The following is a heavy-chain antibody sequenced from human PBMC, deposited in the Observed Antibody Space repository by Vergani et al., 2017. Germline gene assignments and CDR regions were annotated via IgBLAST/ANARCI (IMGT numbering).Heavy chain of an antibody. CDR2: IYYSGST. CDR3: ARGGRDFWSGYYMDGGQYWFDP. V-gene: IGHV4-59*01. D-gene: IGHD3-3*01. J-gene: IGHJ5*02. CDR1: GGSISSYY. Sequence: QVQLQESGPGLVKHSETLSLTCTVSGGSISSYYWSWIRQPPGKGLEWIGYIYYSGSTNYNPSLKSRVTISVDTSKNQFSLKLSSVTAAATAVYYCARGGRDFWSGYYMDGGQYWFDPWGQGTLVTVSS.